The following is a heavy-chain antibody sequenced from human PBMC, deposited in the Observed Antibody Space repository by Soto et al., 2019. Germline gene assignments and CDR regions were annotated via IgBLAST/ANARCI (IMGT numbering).Heavy chain of an antibody. CDR3: AAGDSSGYYGG. J-gene: IGHJ4*02. CDR2: ITVGTGNT. CDR1: GFTFTSSS. D-gene: IGHD3-22*01. V-gene: IGHV1-58*01. Sequence: ASVKVSCKASGFTFTSSSVQWVRQARGQRLEWIGWITVGTGNTSYAQKFQERVSITRDMSTSTACMELSNLRSDDTAVYYCAAGDSSGYYGGWGQGTQVTVSS.